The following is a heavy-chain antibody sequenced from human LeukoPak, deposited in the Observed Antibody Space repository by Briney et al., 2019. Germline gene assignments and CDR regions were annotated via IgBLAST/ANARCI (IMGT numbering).Heavy chain of an antibody. D-gene: IGHD3-22*01. J-gene: IGHJ4*02. CDR2: INHSEST. Sequence: PSETLSLTCAVYGGSFSGYYWSWIRQPPGKGLEWIGEINHSESTNYNPSLKSRVTISVDTSKNQFSLKLSSVTAADTAVYYCARGTAGYYYDSSGYYVDYWGQGTLVTVSS. CDR3: ARGTAGYYYDSSGYYVDY. CDR1: GGSFSGYY. V-gene: IGHV4-34*01.